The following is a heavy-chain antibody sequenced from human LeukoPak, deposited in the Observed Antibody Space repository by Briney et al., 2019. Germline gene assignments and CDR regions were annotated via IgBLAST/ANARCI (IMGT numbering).Heavy chain of an antibody. D-gene: IGHD2-21*02. CDR3: ARDDSWAFDY. CDR2: IRTSSGGI. V-gene: IGHV3-48*02. Sequence: PGGSLRLSCAASGFTFSSYAMSWVRQAPGKGLEWVAYIRTSSGGIYYADSVKGRFTISTDTAKNSLYLEMNNLRDGDTAVYYCARDDSWAFDYWGQGTLVTVSS. J-gene: IGHJ4*02. CDR1: GFTFSSYA.